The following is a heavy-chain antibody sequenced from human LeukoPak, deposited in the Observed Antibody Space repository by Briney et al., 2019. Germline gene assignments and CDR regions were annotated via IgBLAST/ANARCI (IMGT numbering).Heavy chain of an antibody. V-gene: IGHV4-34*01. CDR2: INHSGST. Sequence: SETLSLTCAVYGGSFSGYYWSWIRQHPGKGLEWIGEINHSGSTKYNPSLKSRVTISVDTSKNQFSLKLSSVTAADTAVYYCARRYCSGGSCYSLVRTMLAFDIWGQGTMVTVSS. CDR1: GGSFSGYY. J-gene: IGHJ3*02. CDR3: ARRYCSGGSCYSLVRTMLAFDI. D-gene: IGHD2-15*01.